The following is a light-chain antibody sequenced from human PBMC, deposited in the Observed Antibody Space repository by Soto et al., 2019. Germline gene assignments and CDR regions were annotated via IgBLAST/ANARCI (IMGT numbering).Light chain of an antibody. Sequence: EMVLTQSPGTLSLSPGERATLSCRASQSVSSSYLAWYQQKPGQAPRLLIYGASSRTTGIPDRFSGSGSGTDFTLTISRLAPEDFAVYYCQKYGSSPTFGPGTKVDIK. CDR2: GAS. CDR3: QKYGSSPT. V-gene: IGKV3-20*01. CDR1: QSVSSSY. J-gene: IGKJ3*01.